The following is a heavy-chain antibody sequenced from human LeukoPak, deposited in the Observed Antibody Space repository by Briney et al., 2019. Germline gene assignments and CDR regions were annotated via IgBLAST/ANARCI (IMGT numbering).Heavy chain of an antibody. CDR1: GSTFSYYW. CDR3: ASAPYTTGRGYYFDY. D-gene: IGHD1-1*01. CDR2: INHDGSST. Sequence: QTGGSLRLSCAASGSTFSYYWMHWVRQAPGKGLVWVSRINHDGSSTTYADSVKGRFTISRDNAKNTLYLQMNSLRAEDTAVYYCASAPYTTGRGYYFDYWGQGTLVTVSS. J-gene: IGHJ4*02. V-gene: IGHV3-74*01.